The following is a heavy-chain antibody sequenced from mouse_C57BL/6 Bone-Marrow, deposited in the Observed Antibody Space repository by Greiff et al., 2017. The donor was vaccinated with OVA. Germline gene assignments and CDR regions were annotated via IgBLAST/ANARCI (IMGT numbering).Heavy chain of an antibody. CDR3: ARDWDGFAY. D-gene: IGHD4-1*01. J-gene: IGHJ3*01. CDR1: GYTFTDYY. CDR2: INPYNGGT. Sequence: VQLQQSGPVLVKPGASVKMSCKASGYTFTDYYMNWVKQSHGKSLEWIGVINPYNGGTSYNQKFKGKATLTVDKSSSTAYMELNSLTSEDSAVYYCARDWDGFAYWGQGTLVTVSA. V-gene: IGHV1-19*01.